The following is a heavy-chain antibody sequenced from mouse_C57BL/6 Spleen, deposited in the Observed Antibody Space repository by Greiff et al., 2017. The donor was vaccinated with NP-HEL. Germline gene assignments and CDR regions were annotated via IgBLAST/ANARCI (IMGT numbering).Heavy chain of an antibody. J-gene: IGHJ2*01. V-gene: IGHV5-4*01. CDR3: AREGSYYGSSSYYFDY. D-gene: IGHD1-1*01. CDR1: GFTFSSYA. CDR2: ISDGGSYT. Sequence: EVMLVESGGGLVKPGGSLKLSCAASGFTFSSYAMSWVRQTPEKRLEWVATISDGGSYTYYPDNVKGRFTISRDNAKNNLYLQMSHLKSEDTAMYYCAREGSYYGSSSYYFDYWGQGTTLTVSS.